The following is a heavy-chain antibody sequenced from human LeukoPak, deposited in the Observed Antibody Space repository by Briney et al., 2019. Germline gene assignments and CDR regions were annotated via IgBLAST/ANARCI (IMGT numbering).Heavy chain of an antibody. J-gene: IGHJ4*02. CDR2: IIPIFGTA. V-gene: IGHV1-69*13. D-gene: IGHD5-12*01. CDR3: ARVGRFSGYDSPLYFDY. CDR1: GGTFSSYA. Sequence: SVKVSCKASGGTFSSYAISWVRQAPGQGLEWMGGIIPIFGTANYAQKFQGRVTITADESTSTAYMELSSLRSEDTAVYYCARVGRFSGYDSPLYFDYWGQGTLVTVSS.